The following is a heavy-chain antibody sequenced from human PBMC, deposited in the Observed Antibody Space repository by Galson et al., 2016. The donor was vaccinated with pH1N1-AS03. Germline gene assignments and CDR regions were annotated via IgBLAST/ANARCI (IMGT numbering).Heavy chain of an antibody. V-gene: IGHV1-69*06. D-gene: IGHD3-3*01. CDR1: GYTFTNYY. J-gene: IGHJ3*02. CDR3: ARDANYDFWSGHDAFDI. CDR2: IIAMFGTA. Sequence: SVKVSCKASGYTFTNYYIHWVRQAPGQGLEWMGGIIAMFGTANYAQKVQGRVTITADKSTSTAYMELSSLRSEDTAVYYCARDANYDFWSGHDAFDIWGQGTMVTVSS.